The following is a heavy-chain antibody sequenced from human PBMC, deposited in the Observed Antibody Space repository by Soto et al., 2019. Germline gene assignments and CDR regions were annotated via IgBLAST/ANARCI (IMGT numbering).Heavy chain of an antibody. J-gene: IGHJ1*01. CDR2: ISYDGSNK. CDR1: GFTFSSYA. CDR3: AKWIQLGAPYFQH. V-gene: IGHV3-30-3*01. D-gene: IGHD5-18*01. Sequence: QVQLVESGGGVVQPGRSLRLSCAASGFTFSSYAMHWVRQAPGKGLEWVAVISYDGSNKYYADSVKGRFTISRDNSKNTLYLQMNSLRAEDTAVYYCAKWIQLGAPYFQHWGQGTLVTVSS.